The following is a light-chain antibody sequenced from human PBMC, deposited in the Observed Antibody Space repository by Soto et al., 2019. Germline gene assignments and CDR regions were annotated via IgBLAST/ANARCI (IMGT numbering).Light chain of an antibody. V-gene: IGKV3-20*01. CDR1: QSVSSSY. CDR3: QQHGSSPSWT. Sequence: EIVLTQAPGTLSLSAVAIATLSCRASQSVSSSYLAWYQQKPGQAPRLLIYGASSRATGIPDRFSGSGSGTDFTLTISRLEPEDFAVYYCQQHGSSPSWTFGQGTKVDIK. CDR2: GAS. J-gene: IGKJ1*01.